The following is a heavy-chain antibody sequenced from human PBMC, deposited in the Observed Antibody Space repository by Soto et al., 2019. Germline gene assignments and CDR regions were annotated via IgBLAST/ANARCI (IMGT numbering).Heavy chain of an antibody. J-gene: IGHJ5*01. CDR1: GYTFTSYG. V-gene: IGHV1-18*01. CDR3: ARVLGRPPIFGVIIIGAGDS. D-gene: IGHD3-3*01. CDR2: ISVYNGNA. Sequence: QVQLVQSGAEVKKPGASVKVSCKASGYTFTSYGISWVRQAPGQGLEWMGWISVYNGNAKYAQKFQGRVTLTTDTSTTTAHMELRSLRSDDTAVYYCARVLGRPPIFGVIIIGAGDSWGQGTLVTVSS.